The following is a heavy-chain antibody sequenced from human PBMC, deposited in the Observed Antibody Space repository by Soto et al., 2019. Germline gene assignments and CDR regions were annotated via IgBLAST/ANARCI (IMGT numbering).Heavy chain of an antibody. J-gene: IGHJ4*02. CDR2: IGDSGGYI. D-gene: IGHD2-8*01. CDR3: ANRDSCSTGVCYGSAH. V-gene: IGHV3-23*01. CDR1: GFTFSSYA. Sequence: PGGSLRLSCSGSGFTFSSYAMTWVRQAPGKGPEWVSGIGDSGGYIYYADSVKGRFTISRDNSKNTLYLQMNSLRAEDTALYYCANRDSCSTGVCYGSAHWRQGTLVTVSS.